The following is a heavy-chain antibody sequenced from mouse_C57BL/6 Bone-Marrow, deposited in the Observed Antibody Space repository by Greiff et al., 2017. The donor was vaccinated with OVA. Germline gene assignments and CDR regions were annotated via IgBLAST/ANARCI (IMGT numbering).Heavy chain of an antibody. V-gene: IGHV1-74*01. J-gene: IGHJ2*01. CDR3: ARADDGYYDFDY. Sequence: QVQLQQPGAELVKPGASVKVSCKASGYTFTSYWMHWVKQRPGQGLEWIGRIHPSDSDTNYNQKFKGKATLTVDTSSNTAYLQLSSLTSEDTAVYYCARADDGYYDFDYWGHGTTLTVSS. CDR2: IHPSDSDT. CDR1: GYTFTSYW. D-gene: IGHD2-3*01.